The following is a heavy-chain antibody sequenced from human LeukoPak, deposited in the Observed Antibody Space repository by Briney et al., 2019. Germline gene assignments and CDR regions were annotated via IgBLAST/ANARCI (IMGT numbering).Heavy chain of an antibody. J-gene: IGHJ4*02. D-gene: IGHD3-16*02. V-gene: IGHV3-74*01. CDR1: GVTFSSYV. Sequence: GGSLRLSCETAGVTFSSYVMHWVRRTPGKGLVWVSRISHDGIISSADSVKGRFTISRDNAKNTLTLQMNSLRVEDTAVYYCARGWGYHDYWGQGTLVTVSS. CDR2: ISHDGII. CDR3: ARGWGYHDY.